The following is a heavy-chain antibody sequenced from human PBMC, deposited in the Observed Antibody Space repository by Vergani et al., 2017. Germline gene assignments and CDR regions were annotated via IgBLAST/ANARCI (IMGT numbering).Heavy chain of an antibody. J-gene: IGHJ4*02. V-gene: IGHV3-23*01. Sequence: EVQLLESGGGLVQPGGSLRLSCAASGFTFSSYAMSWVRQAPGKGLEWVSAISVNGGSTYYADSVKGRFTISRDNSKNTLYLQMNSLRADDTAVYYCAIKGIRDYWSQGTLVTVYS. CDR3: AIKGIRDY. CDR2: ISVNGGST. CDR1: GFTFSSYA.